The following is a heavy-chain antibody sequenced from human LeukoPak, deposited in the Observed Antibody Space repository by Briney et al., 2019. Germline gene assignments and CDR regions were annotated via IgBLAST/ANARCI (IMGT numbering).Heavy chain of an antibody. V-gene: IGHV4-59*01. J-gene: IGHJ6*03. D-gene: IGHD3-3*02. Sequence: SETLSLTCTVSGGSISSYYWSWIRQPPGKGLEWIGYIYYSGSTNYNPSLKSRVTISVDTSKNQFSLKLSSVTAADTAVYYCARAISYYYYIDVWGKGTTVTVSS. CDR3: ARAISYYYYIDV. CDR1: GGSISSYY. CDR2: IYYSGST.